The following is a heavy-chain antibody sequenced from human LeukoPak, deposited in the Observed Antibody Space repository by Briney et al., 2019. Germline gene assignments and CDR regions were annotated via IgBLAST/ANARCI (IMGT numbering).Heavy chain of an antibody. CDR2: IYYSGST. D-gene: IGHD1-26*01. CDR3: ARHNGRVEGGSYSPYYGMDV. CDR1: GGSISSYY. Sequence: SETLSLTCTVSGGSISSYYWSWIRQPPGKGLEWIGYIYYSGSTNYNPSLKSRVTISVDTSETQFSLKMRSVTAADTAVYYCARHNGRVEGGSYSPYYGMDVWGQGTTVTVSS. V-gene: IGHV4-59*08. J-gene: IGHJ6*02.